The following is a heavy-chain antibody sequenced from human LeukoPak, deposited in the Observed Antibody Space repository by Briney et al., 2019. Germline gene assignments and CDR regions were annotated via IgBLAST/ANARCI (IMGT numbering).Heavy chain of an antibody. CDR3: ARRYVWGSYRFDY. D-gene: IGHD3-16*02. J-gene: IGHJ4*02. CDR2: IYPSNSDT. Sequence: GVPLQISCQGSGYTFTTYWIAWVRPMPGKGLEWMGIIYPSNSDTRYSPSFQGQVTISADKSINTAYLQWSSLKASHTAMYYCARRYVWGSYRFDYWGQGTLVTVSS. CDR1: GYTFTTYW. V-gene: IGHV5-51*01.